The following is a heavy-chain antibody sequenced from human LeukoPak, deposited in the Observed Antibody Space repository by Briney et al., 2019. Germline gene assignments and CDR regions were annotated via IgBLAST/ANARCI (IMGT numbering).Heavy chain of an antibody. D-gene: IGHD6-19*01. V-gene: IGHV3-53*05. J-gene: IGHJ4*02. CDR2: IYSGGST. CDR3: ARGRSHSTGWPAYYFDY. CDR1: EFSVGSNY. Sequence: GGSLRLSCAASEFSVGSNYMTWVRQAPGKGLEWVSLIYSGGSTNYAQKFQGRVTMTRDTSTSTVYMELSSLRSDDTAVYYCARGRSHSTGWPAYYFDYWGQGTLVTVSS.